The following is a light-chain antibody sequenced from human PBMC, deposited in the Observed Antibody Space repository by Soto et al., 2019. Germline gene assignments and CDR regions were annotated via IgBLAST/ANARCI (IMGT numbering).Light chain of an antibody. Sequence: EIMLTQYPATLSSSPLGSASLXWRASQTVRNNYLAWYQQKPGQAPRLLIYDASSRATGIPDRFSGGGSGTDFTLTISRLEPEDFAVYYCQQRTDWPLTFGGGTKVDNK. V-gene: IGKV3D-20*02. CDR1: QTVRNNY. CDR3: QQRTDWPLT. J-gene: IGKJ4*01. CDR2: DAS.